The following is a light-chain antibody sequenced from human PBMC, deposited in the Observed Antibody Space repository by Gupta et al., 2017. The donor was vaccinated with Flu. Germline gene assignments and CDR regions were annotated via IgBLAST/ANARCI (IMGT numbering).Light chain of an antibody. Sequence: DIQMTQSPSTLSASVGDRVTITCRASQSISSWLAWYQQKPGKAPKILIQKASKLESGLPSRFTGSGSATDITLTISIRHPDDFAAYYCQQASNSPNTFGRGTKVEIE. CDR1: QSISSW. CDR3: QQASNSPNT. CDR2: KAS. J-gene: IGKJ4*01. V-gene: IGKV1-5*03.